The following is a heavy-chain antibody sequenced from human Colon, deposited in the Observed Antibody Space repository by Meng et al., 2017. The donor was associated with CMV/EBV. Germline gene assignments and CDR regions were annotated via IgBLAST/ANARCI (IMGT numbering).Heavy chain of an antibody. J-gene: IGHJ4*02. CDR2: ISSSGSSI. D-gene: IGHD5-18*01. CDR1: GFSFSGFE. Sequence: GGSLRLSCAGSGFSFSGFEMNWVRQAPGKGLEWISYISSSGSSIYYADSVKGRFTSSRDNRKNSVYLQLNSLRAEDTAVYYCARENVDTAMFNGDWGQGTLVTVSS. CDR3: ARENVDTAMFNGD. V-gene: IGHV3-48*03.